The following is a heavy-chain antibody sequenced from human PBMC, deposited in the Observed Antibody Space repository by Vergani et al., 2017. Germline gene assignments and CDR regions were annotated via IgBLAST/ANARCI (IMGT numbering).Heavy chain of an antibody. V-gene: IGHV4-34*01. CDR1: GGSFSGYY. Sequence: QVQLQQWGAGLLKPSETLSLTCAVYGGSFSGYYWSWIRQPPGKGLEWIGEINHSGSTNYNPSLKSRVTISVDTSKNQFSLKLSSVTAADTAVYYCARGLSYSSSSKVAFDIWGQGTMVTVSS. CDR3: ARGLSYSSSSKVAFDI. D-gene: IGHD6-6*01. CDR2: INHSGST. J-gene: IGHJ3*02.